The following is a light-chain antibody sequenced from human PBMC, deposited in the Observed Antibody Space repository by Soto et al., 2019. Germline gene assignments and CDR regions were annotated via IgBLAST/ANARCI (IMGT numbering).Light chain of an antibody. V-gene: IGKV3-15*01. CDR3: HQYNDWPLT. CDR2: GAS. CDR1: QSVSSK. Sequence: EIVMTQSPATLSVSPGEGATLSCRASQSVSSKLGWYQQKPGQAPRLLIYGASTRATGVPARFSGSGSGTEFTLTVSSLQSEDFAVYYCHQYNDWPLTFGGGTKVEIK. J-gene: IGKJ4*01.